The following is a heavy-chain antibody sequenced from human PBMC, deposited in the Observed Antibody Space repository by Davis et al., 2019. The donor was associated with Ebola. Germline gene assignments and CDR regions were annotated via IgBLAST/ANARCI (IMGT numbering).Heavy chain of an antibody. Sequence: ASVKVSCKASGYTFTSYGISWVRQAPGQRLEWMGWISAYNGNTNYAQKLQGRVTMTTDTSTSTAYMELRSLRSDDTAVYYCARVGGEILWFGWFDPWGQGTLVTVSS. D-gene: IGHD2-21*01. J-gene: IGHJ5*02. CDR3: ARVGGEILWFGWFDP. CDR2: ISAYNGNT. V-gene: IGHV1-18*01. CDR1: GYTFTSYG.